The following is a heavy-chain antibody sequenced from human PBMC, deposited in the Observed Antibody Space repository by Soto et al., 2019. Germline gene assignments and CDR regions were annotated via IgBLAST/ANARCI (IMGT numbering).Heavy chain of an antibody. V-gene: IGHV1-69*08. CDR2: IIPILGIA. CDR1: GGTFSSYT. J-gene: IGHJ6*02. Sequence: QVQLVQSGAEVKKPGSSVKVSCKASGGTFSSYTIIWVRQAPGQGLEWMGRIIPILGIANYAQKLQGRVTITADKSSSTAYMELSSLRSEDTAVDYCARDLIGNYYGSGSYGMDVWGQGTTVTVSS. CDR3: ARDLIGNYYGSGSYGMDV. D-gene: IGHD3-10*01.